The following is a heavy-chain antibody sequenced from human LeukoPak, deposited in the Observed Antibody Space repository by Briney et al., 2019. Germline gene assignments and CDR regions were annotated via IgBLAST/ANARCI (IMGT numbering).Heavy chain of an antibody. J-gene: IGHJ4*02. D-gene: IGHD3-10*01. CDR1: GYSISSGYY. CDR3: ARDVTTMVRGVKGCFDY. V-gene: IGHV4-38-2*02. Sequence: SETLSLTCTVSGYSISSGYYWGWIRPPPGKGLEWIGSIYHSGSTYYNPSLKSRVTISVDTSKNQFSLKLSSVTAADTAVYYCARDVTTMVRGVKGCFDYWGQGTLVTVSS. CDR2: IYHSGST.